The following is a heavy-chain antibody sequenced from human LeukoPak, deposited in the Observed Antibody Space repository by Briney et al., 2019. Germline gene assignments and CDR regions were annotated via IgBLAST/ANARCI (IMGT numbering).Heavy chain of an antibody. Sequence: PGGSLRLACAAAGFTVGSDEMNWVRQAPGKRLEWGSYMSGSVGAIHYADSVKGRFTISRDNAQNSLYLKMNSPTDEDTAVYSCARDDQHLATITCDIWGQGTLVTVSS. CDR2: MSGSVGAI. J-gene: IGHJ4*02. D-gene: IGHD5-24*01. V-gene: IGHV3-48*03. CDR3: ARDDQHLATITCDI. CDR1: GFTVGSDE.